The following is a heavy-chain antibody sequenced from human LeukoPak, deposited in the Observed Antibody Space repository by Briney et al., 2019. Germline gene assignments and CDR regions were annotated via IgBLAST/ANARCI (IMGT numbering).Heavy chain of an antibody. CDR3: ARGPMYYYDSSGSTVLEYFQH. V-gene: IGHV1-18*01. Sequence: VASVKVSCKASGYTFTSYGMSWVRQAPGQGLEWMGWISAYNGNTNYAQKLQGRVTMTTDTSTSTAYMELRSLRSDDTAVYYCARGPMYYYDSSGSTVLEYFQHWGQGTLVTVSS. D-gene: IGHD3-22*01. J-gene: IGHJ1*01. CDR1: GYTFTSYG. CDR2: ISAYNGNT.